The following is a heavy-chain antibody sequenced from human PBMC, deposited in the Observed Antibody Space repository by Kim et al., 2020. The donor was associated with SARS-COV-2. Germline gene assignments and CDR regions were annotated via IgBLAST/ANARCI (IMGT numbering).Heavy chain of an antibody. Sequence: GESLKISCKGSGYSFTSYWIGWVRQMPGKGLEWMGIIYPGDSDTRYSPSFQGQVTISADKSISTAYLQWSSLKASDTAMYYCARGYYDSGYDYRTHYYYGMDVWGQGTTVTVSS. CDR3: ARGYYDSGYDYRTHYYYGMDV. V-gene: IGHV5-51*01. CDR1: GYSFTSYW. D-gene: IGHD5-12*01. CDR2: IYPGDSDT. J-gene: IGHJ6*02.